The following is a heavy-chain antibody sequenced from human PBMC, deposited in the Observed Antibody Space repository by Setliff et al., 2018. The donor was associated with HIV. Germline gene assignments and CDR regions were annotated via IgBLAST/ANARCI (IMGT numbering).Heavy chain of an antibody. CDR3: ARGPNWNYEGAWDY. J-gene: IGHJ4*02. D-gene: IGHD1-7*01. Sequence: PSETLSLTCTVSGGSISSSSYYWSWIRQPPGKGLEWIGEINHSGSTNYNPSLKSRVTISVDTSKNQFSLKLSSVTAADTAVYYCARGPNWNYEGAWDYWGQGTLVTVSS. CDR1: GGSISSSSYY. V-gene: IGHV4-39*07. CDR2: INHSGST.